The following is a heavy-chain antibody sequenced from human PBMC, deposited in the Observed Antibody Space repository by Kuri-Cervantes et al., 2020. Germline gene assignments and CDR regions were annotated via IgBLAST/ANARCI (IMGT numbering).Heavy chain of an antibody. CDR2: INHSGRT. J-gene: IGHJ4*02. CDR3: ARGRGSWYSGYFDY. V-gene: IGHV4-4*02. Sequence: SETLSLTCAVSGGSISSSNWWSWVRQPPGKGLEWIGDINHSGRTDYNPSLKSRVTISVDTSKSQFSLNLRSMTAADTGVYYCARGRGSWYSGYFDYWGQGTLVTVSS. CDR1: GGSISSSNW. D-gene: IGHD6-13*01.